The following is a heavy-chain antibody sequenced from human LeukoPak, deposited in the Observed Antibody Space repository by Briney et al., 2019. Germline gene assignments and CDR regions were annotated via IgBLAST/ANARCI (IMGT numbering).Heavy chain of an antibody. J-gene: IGHJ4*02. V-gene: IGHV4-34*01. D-gene: IGHD1-20*01. CDR1: GGSFSGYY. CDR3: ARIITENLRRFDY. CDR2: INHSGST. Sequence: PSETLSLTCAVYGGSFSGYYWSWIRQPPGKGLEWIGEINHSGSTNYNPSLKSRVTISVDTSKNQFSLKLSSVTAADTAVYYCARIITENLRRFDYWGQGTLVTVSS.